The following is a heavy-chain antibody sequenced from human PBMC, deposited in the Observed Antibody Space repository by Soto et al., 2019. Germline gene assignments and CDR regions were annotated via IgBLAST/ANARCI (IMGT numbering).Heavy chain of an antibody. Sequence: EVQLLESGGGLVQPGGSLRLSCAASGFTFSSYAMSWVRQAPGKGLEWVSAISGSGGSTYYADSVKGRFTISRDNSKNTWYMSLISLRAEDTAVSYCAKVSIGHFALWGRGTLVTVSS. CDR3: AKVSIGHFAL. J-gene: IGHJ2*01. V-gene: IGHV3-23*01. CDR1: GFTFSSYA. CDR2: ISGSGGST.